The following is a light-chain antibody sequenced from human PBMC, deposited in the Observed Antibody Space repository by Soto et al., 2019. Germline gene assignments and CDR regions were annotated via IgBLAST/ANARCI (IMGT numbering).Light chain of an antibody. CDR3: RSYTSSSNPVV. J-gene: IGLJ2*01. CDR1: SSDVGGYNY. CDR2: DVS. Sequence: QSALTQPASVSGSPGQSITISCTGTSSDVGGYNYVSWYQQHPGKAPKLMIYDVSNRPSGVSNRFSGSKSGNTASLTISGLQDEDEADYYCRSYTSSSNPVVFGGGTKLTVL. V-gene: IGLV2-14*01.